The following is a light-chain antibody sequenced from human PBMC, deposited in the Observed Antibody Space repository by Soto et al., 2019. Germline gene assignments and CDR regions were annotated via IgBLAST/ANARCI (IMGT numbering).Light chain of an antibody. CDR3: QSYDSSLSGWV. V-gene: IGLV1-40*01. J-gene: IGLJ3*02. CDR2: GNS. CDR1: SSNIGAGYG. Sequence: QSVLTQPPSVSGAPGQRVTISCTGSSSNIGAGYGVHWYQQLPGTAPKVLIYGNSNRPSGVPDRFSGSKSGTSASLAITGLQVDDEADYYCQSYDSSLSGWVFGGGTKLTVL.